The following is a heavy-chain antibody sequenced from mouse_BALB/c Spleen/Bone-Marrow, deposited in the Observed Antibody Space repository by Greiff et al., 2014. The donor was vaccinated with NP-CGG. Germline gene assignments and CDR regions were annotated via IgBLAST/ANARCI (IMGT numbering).Heavy chain of an antibody. CDR3: ARGYYYGSTYYYAMDY. Sequence: VQLVESGPGLVAPSQSLSITCTVSGFSLTSYGVHWVRQPPGKGLEWLGVIWAGGSTNYNSALMSRLSISKDNSKSQVLLKMNSLQTDDTAMYYCARGYYYGSTYYYAMDYWGQGTSVTVSS. CDR1: GFSLTSYG. V-gene: IGHV2-9*02. D-gene: IGHD1-1*01. J-gene: IGHJ4*01. CDR2: IWAGGST.